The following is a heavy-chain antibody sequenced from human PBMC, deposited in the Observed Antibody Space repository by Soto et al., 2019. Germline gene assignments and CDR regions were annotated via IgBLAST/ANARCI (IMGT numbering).Heavy chain of an antibody. J-gene: IGHJ6*02. CDR1: GFTFSSYA. V-gene: IGHV3-23*01. Sequence: EVQLLESGGGLVQPGGSLRLSCAASGFTFSSYAMSWVRQAPGKGLEWVSAISGSGGSTYYADSVKGRFTISRDNSKNTLYLQMNSLIAEDTAVYYCAKFRYSSSFHYYYGMDVWGQGTTVTVSS. D-gene: IGHD6-13*01. CDR3: AKFRYSSSFHYYYGMDV. CDR2: ISGSGGST.